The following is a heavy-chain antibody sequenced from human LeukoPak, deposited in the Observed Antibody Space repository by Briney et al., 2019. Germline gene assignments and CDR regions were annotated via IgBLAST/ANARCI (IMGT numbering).Heavy chain of an antibody. CDR2: IIPIFGTA. CDR1: GGTFSSYA. J-gene: IGHJ3*02. Sequence: GASVKVSCKASGGTFSSYAINWVRQAPGQGLEWMGGIIPIFGTANYAQKFQGRVTITADKSTSTAYMELSSLRSEDTAVYYCARDRQRIAAALDAFDIWGQGTMVTVSS. CDR3: ARDRQRIAAALDAFDI. D-gene: IGHD6-13*01. V-gene: IGHV1-69*06.